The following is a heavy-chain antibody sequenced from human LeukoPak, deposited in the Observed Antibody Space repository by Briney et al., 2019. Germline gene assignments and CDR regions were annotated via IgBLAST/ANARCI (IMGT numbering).Heavy chain of an antibody. CDR2: IYPGDSDT. CDR3: ARHREGYSSNWSWFDP. V-gene: IGHV5-51*01. Sequence: KRGESLKISCKGSGYKLSNYWIAWVRQVPGKGLEWMGIIYPGDSDTRYSPSFQGRVNISADKSINTAYVQWSSLKASDTAMYYCARHREGYSSNWSWFDPWGQGTLVTVSS. D-gene: IGHD6-13*01. CDR1: GYKLSNYW. J-gene: IGHJ5*02.